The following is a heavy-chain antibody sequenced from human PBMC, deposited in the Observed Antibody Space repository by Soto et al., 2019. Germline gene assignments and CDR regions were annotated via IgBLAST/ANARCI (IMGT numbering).Heavy chain of an antibody. CDR1: GFTFSSYS. CDR3: ARDLVAYCGGDCYGPDY. D-gene: IGHD2-21*01. CDR2: ISSSSSYI. J-gene: IGHJ4*02. V-gene: IGHV3-21*01. Sequence: PGGSLRLSCAASGFTFSSYSMNWVRQAPGKGLEWVSSISSSSSYIYYADSVKGRFTISRDNAKNSLYLQMNSLRAEDTAVYYCARDLVAYCGGDCYGPDYWGQGTLVTVSS.